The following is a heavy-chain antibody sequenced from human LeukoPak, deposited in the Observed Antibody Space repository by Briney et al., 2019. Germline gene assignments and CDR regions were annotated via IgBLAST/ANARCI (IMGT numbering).Heavy chain of an antibody. J-gene: IGHJ4*02. Sequence: PGGSLRLSCAASGFTFSSYWMHWVRQAPGKGLVWVSRINSDGSSASYADSVKGRFTISRDNAKNTLYLQMNSLRAEDTAVYYCARGGRYSYASFDYWGQGTLVTVSS. D-gene: IGHD5-18*01. CDR3: ARGGRYSYASFDY. V-gene: IGHV3-74*01. CDR1: GFTFSSYW. CDR2: INSDGSSA.